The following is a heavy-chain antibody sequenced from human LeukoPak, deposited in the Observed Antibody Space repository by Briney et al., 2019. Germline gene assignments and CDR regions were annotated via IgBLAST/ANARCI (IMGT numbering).Heavy chain of an antibody. J-gene: IGHJ6*03. CDR1: VGSISGHW. CDR3: ARGIPDPYYYMDV. D-gene: IGHD2-21*01. V-gene: IGHV4-4*07. Sequence: SETLSLTCAVSVGSISGHWWRLIRPPVGEGLGWIGRVHASGRTNYNPSLKSRVTISVDTSKNQFSLKLSSVTAADTAVYYCARGIPDPYYYMDVWGKETTVTVSS. CDR2: VHASGRT.